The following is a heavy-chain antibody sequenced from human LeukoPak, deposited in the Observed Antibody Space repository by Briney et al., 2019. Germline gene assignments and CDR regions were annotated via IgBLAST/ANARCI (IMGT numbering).Heavy chain of an antibody. Sequence: PGGSLRLSCAASGFTFSSYGIHWVRQAPGKGLEWVAFIRYDGSNKYYADSVKGRFTISRDNSKNTLYLQMNSLRAEDTAVYYCAKDPGERLRFLEWTEYYFDYWGQGTLVTVSS. CDR2: IRYDGSNK. J-gene: IGHJ4*02. V-gene: IGHV3-30*02. CDR1: GFTFSSYG. CDR3: AKDPGERLRFLEWTEYYFDY. D-gene: IGHD3-3*01.